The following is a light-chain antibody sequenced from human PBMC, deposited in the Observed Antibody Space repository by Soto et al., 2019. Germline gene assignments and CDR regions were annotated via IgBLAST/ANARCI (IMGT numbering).Light chain of an antibody. CDR2: GAS. CDR1: QSVSSN. V-gene: IGKV3-15*01. Sequence: EIVMTQSPATLSVSPGERATLSCRASQSVSSNLAWYQQKPGQAPRLLIYGASTRATGIPARFSGSGSGTEFTLTISSLQSEDFAVYYCQQYNXWPPGTFGGGTKV. CDR3: QQYNXWPPGT. J-gene: IGKJ4*01.